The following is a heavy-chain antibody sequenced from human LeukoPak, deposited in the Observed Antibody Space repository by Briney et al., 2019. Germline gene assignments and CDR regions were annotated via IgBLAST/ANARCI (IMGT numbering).Heavy chain of an antibody. Sequence: SETLSLTCTVSGGSISSYYWSWIRQPPGKGLEWIGYIYYSGSTNYNPSLKSRVTISVDTSKNQFSLKLSSVTAADTAVHYCARNEYWFDPWGQGTLVTVPS. V-gene: IGHV4-59*08. CDR1: GGSISSYY. J-gene: IGHJ5*02. CDR3: ARNEYWFDP. CDR2: IYYSGST.